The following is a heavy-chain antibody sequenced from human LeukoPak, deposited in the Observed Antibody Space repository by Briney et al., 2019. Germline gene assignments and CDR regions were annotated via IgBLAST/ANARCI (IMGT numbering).Heavy chain of an antibody. Sequence: GGSLRLSCAASGFTFSSHAMSWVRQAPGKGLERVSVISAGSGSTYYADSVKGRFTISRDNSKNTLYLQMNSLRAEDTAVYYCASGSGSYRTPYYYMDVWGTGTTVAVSS. D-gene: IGHD3-10*01. CDR1: GFTFSSHA. CDR2: ISAGSGST. CDR3: ASGSGSYRTPYYYMDV. V-gene: IGHV3-23*01. J-gene: IGHJ6*03.